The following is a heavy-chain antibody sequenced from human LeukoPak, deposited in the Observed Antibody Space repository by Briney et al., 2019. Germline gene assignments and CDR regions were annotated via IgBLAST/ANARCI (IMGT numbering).Heavy chain of an antibody. CDR1: GFNFSSYG. J-gene: IGHJ4*02. CDR2: IWYDGSKT. Sequence: GRSLRLSCAASGFNFSSYGMHWVRQAPGKGLEWVAVIWYDGSKTYYADSVKGRFTISKDNPKNTLYLQMNSLIAEDTAVYYWARDRGEMATDYGGQGTLVTVSS. CDR3: ARDRGEMATDY. V-gene: IGHV3-33*01. D-gene: IGHD5-24*01.